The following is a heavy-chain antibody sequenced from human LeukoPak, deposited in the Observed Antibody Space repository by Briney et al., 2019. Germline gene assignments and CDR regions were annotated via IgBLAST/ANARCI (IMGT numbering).Heavy chain of an antibody. J-gene: IGHJ4*02. CDR2: ISAYNGNT. CDR3: ARGHRCYYDSSGYYHY. D-gene: IGHD3-22*01. CDR1: GYTFTSYG. V-gene: IGHV1-18*01. Sequence: ASVKVSCKASGYTFTSYGISWVRQAPGQGLEWMGWISAYNGNTNYAQKLQGRVTMTTDTSTSTAYMELRSLRSDDTAVYYCARGHRCYYDSSGYYHYWGQGTLVTVSS.